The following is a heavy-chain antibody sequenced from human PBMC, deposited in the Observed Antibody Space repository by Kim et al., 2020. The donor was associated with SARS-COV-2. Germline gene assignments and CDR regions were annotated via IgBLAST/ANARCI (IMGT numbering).Heavy chain of an antibody. J-gene: IGHJ4*02. Sequence: GGSLRLSCAASGFTFNNAWMAWVRQAPGKGLEWIGRIKTKTDGETVDYAAPVKGRFTISRDESKNTLYLQINGLKTEDTAIYYCATKRQRSSLFFDHWGQGTLVTVSA. CDR3: ATKRQRSSLFFDH. CDR1: GFTFNNAW. CDR2: IKTKTDGETV. D-gene: IGHD4-17*01. V-gene: IGHV3-15*01.